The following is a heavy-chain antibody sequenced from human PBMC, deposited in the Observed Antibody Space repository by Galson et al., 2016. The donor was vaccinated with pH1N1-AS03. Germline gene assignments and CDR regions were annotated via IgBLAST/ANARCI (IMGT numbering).Heavy chain of an antibody. CDR1: GGSVTRGGFF. CDR2: MDPTGRR. V-gene: IGHV4-61*02. Sequence: TLSLTCTVAGGSVTRGGFFWTWIRQPAGKGLEWIGRMDPTGRRNYKSSLESRVSMSVDTSKNEISLRLTSVTAADTAVYYCTRESSGLGRGLDYWGQGTLVTVSS. CDR3: TRESSGLGRGLDY. J-gene: IGHJ4*02. D-gene: IGHD3-10*01.